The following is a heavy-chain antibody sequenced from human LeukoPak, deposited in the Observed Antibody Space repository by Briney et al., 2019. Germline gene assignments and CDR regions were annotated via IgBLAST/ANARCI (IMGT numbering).Heavy chain of an antibody. CDR1: GDSVSSNSAA. V-gene: IGHV6-1*01. Sequence: SQTLSLTCVISGDSVSSNSAAWNWISQSPSRGLEWLGRTYYRYKWSNDYALSVQSRITVNPDTSKKHFCLQLNSATPEDSAVYYCARYRHDAFDIWGQGTTVTVSP. CDR2: TYYRYKWSN. J-gene: IGHJ3*02. CDR3: ARYRHDAFDI. D-gene: IGHD3-16*02.